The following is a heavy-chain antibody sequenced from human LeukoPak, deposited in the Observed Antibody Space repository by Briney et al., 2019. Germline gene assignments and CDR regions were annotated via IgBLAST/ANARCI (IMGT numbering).Heavy chain of an antibody. Sequence: ATVKVSCKASGYTFTGYYMHWVRQAPGQGLEWMGYINPNSGGTNFAQKFQGRVTMTRDTSISTVYMELTRLRSDDTAVYYCARGASSSGFDPWGQGTLVTVSS. J-gene: IGHJ5*01. CDR2: INPNSGGT. D-gene: IGHD6-13*01. CDR1: GYTFTGYY. CDR3: ARGASSSGFDP. V-gene: IGHV1-2*02.